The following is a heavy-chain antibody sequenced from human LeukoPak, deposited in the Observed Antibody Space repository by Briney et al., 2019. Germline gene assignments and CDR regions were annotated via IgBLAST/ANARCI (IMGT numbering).Heavy chain of an antibody. V-gene: IGHV3-30-3*01. J-gene: IGHJ3*02. CDR3: ARERQDTVLHSGAFDI. CDR2: IASDGTHT. D-gene: IGHD2-21*01. CDR1: GFTFSVYF. Sequence: GGSLRLSCAASGFTFSVYFMHWVRQAPGKGLEWVADIASDGTHTFYAESVKGRFTISRDNSKNTLYLQMNSLRAEDTAVYFCARERQDTVLHSGAFDIWGQGTMVTVSS.